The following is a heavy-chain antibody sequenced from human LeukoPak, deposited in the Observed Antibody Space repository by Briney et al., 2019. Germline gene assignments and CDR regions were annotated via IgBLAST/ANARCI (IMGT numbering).Heavy chain of an antibody. CDR1: GFTVSSNS. D-gene: IGHD4/OR15-4a*01. V-gene: IGHV3-53*01. Sequence: GGSLRLSCTVSGFTVSSNSMSWVRQAPGKGLEWVSFIYSDNTHYSDSVKGRFTISRDNSKNTLYLQMNSLRAEDTAVYYCARRAGAYSHPHDYWGQGTLVTVSS. CDR2: IYSDNT. J-gene: IGHJ4*02. CDR3: ARRAGAYSHPHDY.